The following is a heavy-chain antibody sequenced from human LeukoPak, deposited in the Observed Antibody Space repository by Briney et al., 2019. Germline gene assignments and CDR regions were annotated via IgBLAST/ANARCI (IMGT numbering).Heavy chain of an antibody. J-gene: IGHJ3*02. CDR2: IIPILGIA. V-gene: IGHV1-69*04. Sequence: GASVKVSCKASGGTFSSYAISWVRQAPGQGLEWMGRIIPILGIANYAQKFQGRVTITADKSTSTAYMELSSLRSGDTAVYYCARDQNYYGSGSYLFNRRLDAPHDAFDIWGQGTMVTVSS. CDR1: GGTFSSYA. CDR3: ARDQNYYGSGSYLFNRRLDAPHDAFDI. D-gene: IGHD3-10*01.